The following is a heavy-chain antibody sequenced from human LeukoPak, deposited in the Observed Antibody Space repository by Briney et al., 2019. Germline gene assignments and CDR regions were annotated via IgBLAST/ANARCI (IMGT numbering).Heavy chain of an antibody. D-gene: IGHD3/OR15-3a*01. Sequence: SETLSLTCAVSGGSISSSSYYWGWIRQPPGKGLEWSGSIYYSGSTYYNPSLKSRVTISVDTSKNQFSLKLSSVTAADTAVYYCARGDLGTTIYYFDYWGQGTLVTVSS. J-gene: IGHJ4*02. CDR2: IYYSGST. V-gene: IGHV4-39*01. CDR1: GGSISSSSYY. CDR3: ARGDLGTTIYYFDY.